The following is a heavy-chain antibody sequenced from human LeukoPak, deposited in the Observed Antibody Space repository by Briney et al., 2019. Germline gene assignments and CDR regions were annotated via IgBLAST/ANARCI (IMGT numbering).Heavy chain of an antibody. V-gene: IGHV3-21*01. CDR1: GFTFSSYS. CDR3: ARDYGYCYDSSGYHFDY. Sequence: GGSLRLSCAASGFTFSSYSMNWVRQAPGKGLEWVSSISSSSSYIYYADSVKGRFTISRDNAKNSLYLQMNSLRAEDTAVYYCARDYGYCYDSSGYHFDYWGQGTLVTVSS. D-gene: IGHD3-22*01. J-gene: IGHJ4*02. CDR2: ISSSSSYI.